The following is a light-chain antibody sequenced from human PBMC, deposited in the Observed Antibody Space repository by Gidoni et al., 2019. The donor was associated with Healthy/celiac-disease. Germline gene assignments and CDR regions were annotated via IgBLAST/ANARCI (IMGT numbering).Light chain of an antibody. CDR2: AAS. CDR1: QSVSSSY. J-gene: IGKJ2*01. Sequence: DIVLTQSPGTLSLSPGERATLSCRASQSVSSSYLALYQQKPGQAPRLLIYAASSRATGIPERCSGSGSGTDFTITISRLEHEDFAVYYCQKYGSSPRTFGQGTKLEIK. V-gene: IGKV3-20*01. CDR3: QKYGSSPRT.